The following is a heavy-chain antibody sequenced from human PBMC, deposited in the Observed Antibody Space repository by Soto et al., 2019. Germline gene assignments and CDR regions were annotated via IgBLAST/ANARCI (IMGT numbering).Heavy chain of an antibody. J-gene: IGHJ5*02. CDR3: ARVRYFDHNWFDP. CDR1: GGSISSSSYY. D-gene: IGHD3-9*01. CDR2: IYYSGST. V-gene: IGHV4-39*01. Sequence: SETLSLTCTVSGGSISSSSYYWGWIRQPPGKGLEWIGSIYYSGSTYYNPSLKSRVTISVDTSKNQFSLKLSSVTAADTAVYYCARVRYFDHNWFDPWGQGTLVTVSS.